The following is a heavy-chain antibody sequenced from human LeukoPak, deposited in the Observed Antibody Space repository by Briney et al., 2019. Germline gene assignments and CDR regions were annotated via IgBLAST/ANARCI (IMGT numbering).Heavy chain of an antibody. V-gene: IGHV4-34*01. Sequence: SETLSLTCAVYGGSFSGYYWSWIRQPPGKGLEWIGEINHSGSTNYNPSLKSRVTISVDTSKNQFSLKLSSVTAADTAVYYCARERQGGYSSGWYGYWGQGTLVTVSS. J-gene: IGHJ4*02. CDR3: ARERQGGYSSGWYGY. D-gene: IGHD6-19*01. CDR2: INHSGST. CDR1: GGSFSGYY.